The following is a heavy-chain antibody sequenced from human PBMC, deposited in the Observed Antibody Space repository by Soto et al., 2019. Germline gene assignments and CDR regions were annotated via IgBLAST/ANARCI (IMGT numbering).Heavy chain of an antibody. CDR3: ARARGGSSGDYASLFDR. CDR2: IHDSGNT. Sequence: KTSETLSLTCTVFGGSVSIGDYLWSWIRQRPGKGLEWIGYIHDSGNTYYNPSLKSRVTISLDTSKNQFSLKVTSMTAADTAVYFCARARGGSSGDYASLFDRWGQGNLVTVSS. CDR1: GGSVSIGDYL. V-gene: IGHV4-30-4*01. D-gene: IGHD4-17*01. J-gene: IGHJ5*02.